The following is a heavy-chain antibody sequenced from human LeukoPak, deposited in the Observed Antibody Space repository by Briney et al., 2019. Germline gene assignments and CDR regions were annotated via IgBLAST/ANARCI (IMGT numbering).Heavy chain of an antibody. J-gene: IGHJ5*02. Sequence: PSETLSLTCAVSGGSISSSSYYWGWIRQPPGKGLEWIGSIYYSGSTYYNPSLKRRVTISIDTSKNQFTLKLSSVTAADTAVYYCARDRLEKTVLRFLEWLSPNWFDPWGQGTLVTVSS. CDR3: ARDRLEKTVLRFLEWLSPNWFDP. CDR2: IYYSGST. D-gene: IGHD3-3*01. V-gene: IGHV4-39*06. CDR1: GGSISSSSYY.